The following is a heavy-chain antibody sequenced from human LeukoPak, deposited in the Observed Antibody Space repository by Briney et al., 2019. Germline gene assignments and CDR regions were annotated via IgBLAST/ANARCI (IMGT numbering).Heavy chain of an antibody. CDR2: ISAYNGNT. V-gene: IGHV1-18*01. J-gene: IGHJ4*02. CDR3: ARDGYGSGVDY. D-gene: IGHD3-10*01. Sequence: PGGSLRLSCAASGFTFTSYGISWVRQAPGQGLEWMGWISAYNGNTNYAQKLQGRVTMTTDTSTSTAYMELRSLRSDDTAVYYCARDGYGSGVDYWGQGTVVTVSS. CDR1: GFTFTSYG.